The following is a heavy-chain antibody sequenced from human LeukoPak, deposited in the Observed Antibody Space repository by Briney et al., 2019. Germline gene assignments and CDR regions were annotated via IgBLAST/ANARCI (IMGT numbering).Heavy chain of an antibody. D-gene: IGHD6-13*01. CDR1: GYSFTSYW. CDR3: TRHEGRLAAAGTDY. V-gene: IGHV5-51*01. CDR2: IYPGDSET. J-gene: IGHJ4*02. Sequence: GESLKISCKGSGYSFTSYWIGWVRQMPGKGLEWMGIIYPGDSETRYSPSFQGQVTFSVDNSISTAYLQWSSLKASDTATYYCTRHEGRLAAAGTDYWGQGTLVTVSS.